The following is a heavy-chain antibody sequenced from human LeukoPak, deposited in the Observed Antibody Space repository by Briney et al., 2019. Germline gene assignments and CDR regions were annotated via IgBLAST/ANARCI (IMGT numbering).Heavy chain of an antibody. Sequence: GGSLRLSCAVSGFTFSNYAMTWVRQAPGRGLEWVSVISGSGGSTYYADSVKGRFTISRDNSKNTLYLQMNSLRAEDTAVYYCAKVLHDYGDYGDYYYGMDVWGQGTTVTVSS. CDR1: GFTFSNYA. V-gene: IGHV3-23*01. CDR3: AKVLHDYGDYGDYYYGMDV. J-gene: IGHJ6*02. D-gene: IGHD4-17*01. CDR2: ISGSGGST.